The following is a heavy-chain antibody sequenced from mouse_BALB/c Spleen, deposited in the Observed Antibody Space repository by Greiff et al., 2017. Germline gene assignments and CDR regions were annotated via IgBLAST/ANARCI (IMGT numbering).Heavy chain of an antibody. CDR3: ARHEDLYDGYYYPFAY. D-gene: IGHD2-3*01. Sequence: QVQLQQSGAGLVKPGASVKLSCKASGYTFTEYIIHWVKQRSGQGLEWIGWFYPGSGSIKYNEKFKDKATLTADKSSSTVYMELSRLTSEDSAVYFCARHEDLYDGYYYPFAYWGQGTLVTVSA. CDR1: GYTFTEYI. CDR2: FYPGSGSI. J-gene: IGHJ3*01. V-gene: IGHV1-62-2*01.